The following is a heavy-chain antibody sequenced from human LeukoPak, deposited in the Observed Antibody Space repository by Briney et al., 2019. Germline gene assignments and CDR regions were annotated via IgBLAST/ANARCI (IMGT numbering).Heavy chain of an antibody. D-gene: IGHD4-23*01. Sequence: SETLSLTCAVYGGSFSGYYWSWIRQPPGKGLEWIGEINHNGSTNYNPSLKSRVTISVDTSKNQFSLKLSSVTAADTAVYYCARGTTVVTPFDYWGQGTLVTVSS. J-gene: IGHJ4*02. CDR2: INHNGST. CDR3: ARGTTVVTPFDY. CDR1: GGSFSGYY. V-gene: IGHV4-34*01.